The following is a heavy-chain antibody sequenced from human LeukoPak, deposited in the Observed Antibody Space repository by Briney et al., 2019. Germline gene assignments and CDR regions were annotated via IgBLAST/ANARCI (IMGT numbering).Heavy chain of an antibody. J-gene: IGHJ4*02. CDR3: ARDVAATGTYTDY. D-gene: IGHD6-13*01. CDR1: GFTFSNYA. CDR2: ISYDGSKE. V-gene: IGHV3-30-3*01. Sequence: SLRLSCTASGFTFSNYAIHWVRQSPRKGLEWVAVISYDGSKEYYADSVKGRFTISRDNSKNTLYLQMNSLRTEDTAVYYCARDVAATGTYTDYWGQGTLVTVSS.